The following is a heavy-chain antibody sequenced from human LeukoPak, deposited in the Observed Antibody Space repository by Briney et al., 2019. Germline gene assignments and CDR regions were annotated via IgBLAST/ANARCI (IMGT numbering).Heavy chain of an antibody. CDR1: GGSISSGGYS. V-gene: IGHV4-30-2*01. CDR2: IYHSGST. D-gene: IGHD1-26*01. CDR3: ARTPEWELQRGMDV. J-gene: IGHJ6*02. Sequence: LSLTCTVSGGSISSGGYSWSWIRQPPGKGLEWIGYIYHSGSTYYNPSLKSRVTISVDRSSNQFSLKLSSVTAADTAVYYCARTPEWELQRGMDVWGQGTTVTVSS.